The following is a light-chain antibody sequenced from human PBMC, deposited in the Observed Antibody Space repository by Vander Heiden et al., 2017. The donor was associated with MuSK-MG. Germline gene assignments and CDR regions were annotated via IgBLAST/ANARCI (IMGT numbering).Light chain of an antibody. J-gene: IGLJ2*01. CDR2: QDS. CDR3: QAWDSSTGG. CDR1: KLGDKY. Sequence: SYELTQPPSVSVSPGQTASITCSGDKLGDKYACWYQQKPGQSPVLVIYQDSKRPSGIPERLSGSNSGKTATLTISGTQAMDEADYYCQAWDSSTGGFGGGTKLTVL. V-gene: IGLV3-1*01.